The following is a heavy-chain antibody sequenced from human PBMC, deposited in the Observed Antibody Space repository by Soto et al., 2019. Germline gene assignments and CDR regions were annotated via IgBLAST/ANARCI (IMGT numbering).Heavy chain of an antibody. Sequence: SETLSLTCTVSGGSISSSSSYWGWIRQSPGKGLEWIGNIYYGGSTYYSPSLKSRVTISVDTSKNQFSLKLSSVTAADTAVYYCARGSLTPTRGYYCSSTSCYSQWLGGRFNYWGQGTLVTVSS. J-gene: IGHJ4*02. D-gene: IGHD2-2*01. V-gene: IGHV4-39*01. CDR3: ARGSLTPTRGYYCSSTSCYSQWLGGRFNY. CDR1: GGSISSSSSY. CDR2: IYYGGST.